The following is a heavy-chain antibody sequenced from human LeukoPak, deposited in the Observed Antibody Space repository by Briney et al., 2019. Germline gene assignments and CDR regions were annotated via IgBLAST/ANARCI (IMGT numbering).Heavy chain of an antibody. D-gene: IGHD3-9*01. CDR1: GFTFDDYG. V-gene: IGHV3-20*04. Sequence: GGSLRLSCAASGFTFDDYGMSWVRQAPGKGLEWVSGINWNGGSTGYADSVKGRFTISRDNAKNSLYLQMNSLRAEDTAVYYCATLRYFDNTLDYWGQGTLVTVSS. CDR2: INWNGGST. J-gene: IGHJ4*02. CDR3: ATLRYFDNTLDY.